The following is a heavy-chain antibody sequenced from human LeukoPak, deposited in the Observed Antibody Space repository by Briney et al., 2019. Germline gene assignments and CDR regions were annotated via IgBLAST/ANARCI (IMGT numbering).Heavy chain of an antibody. CDR1: GFTFDDYA. CDR2: MSYETSNK. J-gene: IGHJ5*02. Sequence: PGGSLRLSCAASGFTFDDYAMHWVRQVPGKGLEWVAVMSYETSNKYYSDSVKGRFVISRDISKNTLFLQMNSLRSEDTAVYYCASPSYGSGSYLWFDPWGQGTLVTVSS. CDR3: ASPSYGSGSYLWFDP. D-gene: IGHD3-10*01. V-gene: IGHV3-30*03.